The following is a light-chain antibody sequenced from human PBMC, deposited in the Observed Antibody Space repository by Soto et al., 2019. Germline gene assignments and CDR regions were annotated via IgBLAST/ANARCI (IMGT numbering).Light chain of an antibody. Sequence: DIQMTQSPSSLSASVGDRVTITCRASQDIDNYLAWYQQKPGRAPKLLIYSASTLQSVVPSRFSGSGSGTDFTLTTSSLQPEYGATHYCQKYDNGIHTFGPGTTVDIK. V-gene: IGKV1-27*01. CDR3: QKYDNGIHT. CDR1: QDIDNY. CDR2: SAS. J-gene: IGKJ3*01.